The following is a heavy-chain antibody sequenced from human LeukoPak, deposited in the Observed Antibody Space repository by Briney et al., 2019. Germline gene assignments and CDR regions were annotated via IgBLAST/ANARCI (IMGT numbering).Heavy chain of an antibody. CDR1: GFTFTNYL. CDR2: IAPSVDTT. Sequence: ASVKIACKSFGFTFTNYLLHWVRQAPGQGLEWVGRIAPSVDTTNYAQKFRGRVTMTRDTSTSTVYMELSSLRSDDTAIYYCVREESGGYFDYWGQGSLVTVSS. D-gene: IGHD2-8*02. V-gene: IGHV1-46*01. CDR3: VREESGGYFDY. J-gene: IGHJ4*02.